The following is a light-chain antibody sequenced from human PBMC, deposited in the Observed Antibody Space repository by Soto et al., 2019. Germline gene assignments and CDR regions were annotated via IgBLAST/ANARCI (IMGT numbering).Light chain of an antibody. V-gene: IGKV3-11*01. CDR3: QQCINWPPT. J-gene: IGKJ3*01. Sequence: EFVLTQSPATLSLSPGERATLSCRASQGISNYLAWYQQKPGQAPRLLIYDASNRATGIPARFSGSGSGTDFTLTISSLEPEDSAVYYCQQCINWPPTFGPGTKVDMK. CDR2: DAS. CDR1: QGISNY.